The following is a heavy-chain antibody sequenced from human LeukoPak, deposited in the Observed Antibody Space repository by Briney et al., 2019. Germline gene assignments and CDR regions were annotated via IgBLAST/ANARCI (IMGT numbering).Heavy chain of an antibody. V-gene: IGHV3-23*01. D-gene: IGHD1-1*01. J-gene: IGHJ4*02. Sequence: GGSLRLSCGASGFSFNRFAMTWVRQAPGRGLEWVSTIELDGSDTYYADSVKGRFAVSRDNSKNTLYLRLNSLRAGDTAVYYCAKDEGRLINNWYRQYWGQGTLVTVSS. CDR1: GFSFNRFA. CDR2: IELDGSDT. CDR3: AKDEGRLINNWYRQY.